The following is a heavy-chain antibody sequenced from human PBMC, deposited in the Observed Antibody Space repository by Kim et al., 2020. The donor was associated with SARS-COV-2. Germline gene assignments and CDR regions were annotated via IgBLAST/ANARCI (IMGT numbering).Heavy chain of an antibody. J-gene: IGHJ4*02. D-gene: IGHD1-26*01. CDR3: ARHAELSHHFDY. V-gene: IGHV4-39*01. Sequence: YNPSPKSRVTISVDTSKNQFSLKLSSVTAADTAVYYCARHAELSHHFDYWGQGTLVTVSS.